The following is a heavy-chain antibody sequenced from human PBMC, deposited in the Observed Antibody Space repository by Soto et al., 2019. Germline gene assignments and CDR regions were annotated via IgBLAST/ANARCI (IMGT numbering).Heavy chain of an antibody. V-gene: IGHV3-33*01. CDR1: GFTFSSDG. CDR2: IWYDGSNK. Sequence: QVQLVESGGGVVQPGRSLRLSCAASGFTFSSDGMHWVRQAPGKGLEWVAVIWYDGSNKYYADSVKGRFTISRDNSKNTLYLQMNSLRAEDTAVYYCARDAHCSSTSCTKDWFDPWGQGTLVTVSS. D-gene: IGHD2-2*01. CDR3: ARDAHCSSTSCTKDWFDP. J-gene: IGHJ5*02.